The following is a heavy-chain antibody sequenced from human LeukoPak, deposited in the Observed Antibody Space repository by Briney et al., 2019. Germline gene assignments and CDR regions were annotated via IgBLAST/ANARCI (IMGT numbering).Heavy chain of an antibody. CDR3: ARVHQSTPVADLKEVRNWFDP. CDR1: GYSISSGYY. D-gene: IGHD2-2*01. CDR2: IYHSGST. V-gene: IGHV4-38-2*02. Sequence: SETLSLTCTVSGYSISSGYYWGWIRQPPGKGLEWIGSIYHSGSTYYNPYLQSRVTISVDTSKNQFSLKLSSVTAADTAVYYCARVHQSTPVADLKEVRNWFDPWGQGTLVTVSS. J-gene: IGHJ5*02.